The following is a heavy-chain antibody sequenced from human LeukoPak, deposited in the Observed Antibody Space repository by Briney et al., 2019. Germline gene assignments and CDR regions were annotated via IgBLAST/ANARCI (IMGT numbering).Heavy chain of an antibody. CDR2: IYSDGDT. CDR1: GFTVSSNY. D-gene: IGHD1-26*01. V-gene: IGHV3-53*01. CDR3: ARESQVGALDY. J-gene: IGHJ4*02. Sequence: GGSLRLSCAASGFTVSSNYMSWVRQAPGKGLEWVSVIYSDGDTYYADSVKGRFTISRDNSKNTLYLQMNSLRAEDTAIYYCARESQVGALDYWGQGTLVTVSS.